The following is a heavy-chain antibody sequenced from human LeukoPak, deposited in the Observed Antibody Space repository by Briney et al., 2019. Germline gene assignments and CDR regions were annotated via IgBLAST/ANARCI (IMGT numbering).Heavy chain of an antibody. J-gene: IGHJ5*02. V-gene: IGHV3-21*04. D-gene: IGHD6-13*01. Sequence: GGSLRLSCVGSGFTFSSYNMHWVRQAPGKGLEWVSTISSSSSSGSYKYYADSVKGRFTISRDNSENTLYLQMNSLRAEDTAVYYCAKEWQLSFDPWGQGTLVTVSS. CDR2: ISSSSSSGSYK. CDR1: GFTFSSYN. CDR3: AKEWQLSFDP.